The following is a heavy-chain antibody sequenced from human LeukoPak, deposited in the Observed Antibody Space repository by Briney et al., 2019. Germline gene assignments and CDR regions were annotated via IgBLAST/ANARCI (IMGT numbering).Heavy chain of an antibody. J-gene: IGHJ6*02. Sequence: ASVKVSCKASGYTFTSYDINWVRQAPGQGLEWMGWISAYNGNTNYAQKLQGRVTMTTDTSTSTAYMELRSLRSDDTAVYYCARDRLYYYGMDVWGQGTTVTVSS. CDR1: GYTFTSYD. CDR3: ARDRLYYYGMDV. CDR2: ISAYNGNT. V-gene: IGHV1-18*01.